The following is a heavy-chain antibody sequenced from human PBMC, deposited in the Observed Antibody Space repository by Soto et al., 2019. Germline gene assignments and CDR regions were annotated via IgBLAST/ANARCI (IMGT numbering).Heavy chain of an antibody. CDR2: ITSGGSLI. CDR3: ARRGVRSRGYYYAMDV. Sequence: QVQLVESGGGLVKPGGSLRLSCVTSGFTFSDYYMSWVRQAPGKGLEFVSYITSGGSLIDYADSVKGRFTVSRDNTRNLLFLQMNSLRVEDTAVYYWARRGVRSRGYYYAMDVWGQGTTVTVSS. J-gene: IGHJ6*02. V-gene: IGHV3-11*01. CDR1: GFTFSDYY. D-gene: IGHD2-8*01.